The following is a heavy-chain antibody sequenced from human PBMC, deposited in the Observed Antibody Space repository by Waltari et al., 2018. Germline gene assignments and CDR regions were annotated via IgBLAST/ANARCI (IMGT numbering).Heavy chain of an antibody. D-gene: IGHD6-19*01. V-gene: IGHV4-34*01. Sequence: QVQLMQWGAGLLKPSQTLSLTCGVSGGSLTGFYWSWIRHSPGKGLEWIGEIYHSGSATYNPSLKSRLSISIETSKSQFSLRVRSVTSADTALYYCARGSGDGLFDFWGQGALVTVSS. CDR2: IYHSGSA. J-gene: IGHJ4*02. CDR1: GGSLTGFY. CDR3: ARGSGDGLFDF.